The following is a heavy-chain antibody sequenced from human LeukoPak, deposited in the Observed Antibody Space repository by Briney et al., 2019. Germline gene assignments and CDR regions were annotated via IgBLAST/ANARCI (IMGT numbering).Heavy chain of an antibody. V-gene: IGHV1-69*13. CDR2: IIPIFGTA. J-gene: IGHJ2*01. D-gene: IGHD3-9*01. CDR1: GGTFSSYA. CDR3: ARVSWLKSDYDILTGYFLYWYFDL. Sequence: SVKVSCKASGGTFSSYAISWVRQAPGQGLEWMGGIIPIFGTANYAQKFQGRVTITADESTSTAYMELSSLRSEDTAVYYCARVSWLKSDYDILTGYFLYWYFDLWGRXTLVTVSS.